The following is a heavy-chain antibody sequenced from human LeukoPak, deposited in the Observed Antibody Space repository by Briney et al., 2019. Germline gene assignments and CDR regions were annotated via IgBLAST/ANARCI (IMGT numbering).Heavy chain of an antibody. CDR3: AKSFLEGYYDSSGFDY. CDR1: GFTFSNYW. CDR2: ISGSGGST. V-gene: IGHV3-23*01. Sequence: GGSLRLSCAASGFTFSNYWMTWVRQAPGKGLEWVSAISGSGGSTYYADSVKGRFTISRDNSKNTLYLQMNSLRAEDTAVYYCAKSFLEGYYDSSGFDYWGQGTLVTVSS. D-gene: IGHD3-22*01. J-gene: IGHJ4*02.